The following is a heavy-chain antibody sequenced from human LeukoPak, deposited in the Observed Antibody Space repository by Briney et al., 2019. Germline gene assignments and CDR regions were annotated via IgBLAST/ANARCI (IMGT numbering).Heavy chain of an antibody. CDR1: GDSVSSNSAA. V-gene: IGHV6-1*01. D-gene: IGHD4-17*01. CDR2: TYYRSKWYN. CDR3: ARDGYGDYKSHVYYYYYYMDV. Sequence: SQTLSLTCALSGDSVSSNSAAWNWIRQSPSRGLEWLGRTYYRSKWYNDYAVSVKSRITINPDTSKNQFSLQLNSVTPEDTAVYYCARDGYGDYKSHVYYYYYYMDVWGKGTTVTVSS. J-gene: IGHJ6*03.